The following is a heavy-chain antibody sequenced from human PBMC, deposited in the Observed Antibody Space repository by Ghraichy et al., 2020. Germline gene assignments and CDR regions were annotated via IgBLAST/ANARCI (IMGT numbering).Heavy chain of an antibody. CDR3: ARIYDFWSGYYQTNGFDP. CDR2: IYYSGST. V-gene: IGHV4-39*01. CDR1: GGSISSSSYY. J-gene: IGHJ5*02. Sequence: SETLSLTCTVSGGSISSSSYYWGWIRQPPGKGLEWIGSIYYSGSTYYNPSLKSRVTISVDTSKNQFSLKLSSVTAADTAVYYCARIYDFWSGYYQTNGFDPWGQGTLVTVSS. D-gene: IGHD3-3*01.